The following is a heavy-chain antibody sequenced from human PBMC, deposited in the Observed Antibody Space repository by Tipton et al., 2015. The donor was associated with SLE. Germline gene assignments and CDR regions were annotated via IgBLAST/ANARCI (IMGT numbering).Heavy chain of an antibody. D-gene: IGHD3-3*01. CDR2: IYYSGST. CDR3: ATGGKVGFLEWDPFDY. V-gene: IGHV4-34*01. J-gene: IGHJ4*02. Sequence: GLVKPSETLSLTCAVYGGSFSGYYWSWIRQPPGKGLEWIGSIYYSGSTYYNPSLKSRVTISVDTSKNQFSLKLSSVTAADTAVYYCATGGKVGFLEWDPFDYWGQGTLVTVSS. CDR1: GGSFSGYY.